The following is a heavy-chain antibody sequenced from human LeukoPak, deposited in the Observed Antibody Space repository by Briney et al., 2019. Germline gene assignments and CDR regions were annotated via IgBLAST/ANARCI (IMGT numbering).Heavy chain of an antibody. CDR3: AKALFAGRHRQGDFDY. D-gene: IGHD3-3*01. CDR2: ISSTSATM. V-gene: IGHV3-48*01. CDR1: GFTFSDYS. J-gene: IGHJ4*02. Sequence: GGSLRLSCSASGFTFSDYSMNWVRQAPGKGLEWVSYISSTSATMYHADSVKGRFTISRDNAKNSLYLQMNSLRPEDAAVYYCAKALFAGRHRQGDFDYWGQGTLVTVSS.